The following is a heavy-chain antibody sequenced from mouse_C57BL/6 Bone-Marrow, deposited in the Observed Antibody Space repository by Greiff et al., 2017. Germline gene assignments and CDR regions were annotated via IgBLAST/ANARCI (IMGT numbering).Heavy chain of an antibody. CDR1: GFTFSDYY. CDR3: ARRGVTTVVEGDYAMDY. J-gene: IGHJ4*01. CDR2: ISNGGGST. Sequence: EVQRVESGGGLVQPGGSLKLSCAASGFTFSDYYMYWVRQTPEKRLEWVAYISNGGGSTYYPDTVKGRFTISRDNAKNTLYLQMSRLKSEDTAMYYCARRGVTTVVEGDYAMDYWGQGTSVTVSS. V-gene: IGHV5-12*01. D-gene: IGHD1-1*01.